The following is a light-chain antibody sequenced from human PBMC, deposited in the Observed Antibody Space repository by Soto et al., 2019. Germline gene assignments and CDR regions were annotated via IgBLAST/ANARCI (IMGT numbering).Light chain of an antibody. CDR1: ISDVGGNKF. J-gene: IGLJ1*01. V-gene: IGLV2-14*03. Sequence: QSVLTQPASVSGSPGQSITISCTGTISDVGGNKFVSWYQQYPGKAPKLMLCDVSNRPSGVSNRLSGSKSGNTASLTISGLQAEDEADYYCSSFAGSNYVFGTGTKVTVL. CDR2: DVS. CDR3: SSFAGSNYV.